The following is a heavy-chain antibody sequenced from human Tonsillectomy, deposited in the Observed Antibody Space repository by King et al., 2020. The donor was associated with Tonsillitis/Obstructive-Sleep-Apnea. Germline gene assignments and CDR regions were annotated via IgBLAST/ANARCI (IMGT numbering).Heavy chain of an antibody. D-gene: IGHD2-15*01. J-gene: IGHJ6*02. CDR2: ISGSGGST. CDR3: AKESSYCSGGSCYPGDSYGMDV. V-gene: IGHV3-23*04. CDR1: GFTFSSYA. Sequence: VQLVESGGGLVQPGGSLRLSCAASGFTFSSYAMSWVRQAPGKGLEWVSVISGSGGSTYYADSVKGRFTISRDNSRNKLYLQMNSLRAEDTAVYYCAKESSYCSGGSCYPGDSYGMDVWGQGTTVTVSS.